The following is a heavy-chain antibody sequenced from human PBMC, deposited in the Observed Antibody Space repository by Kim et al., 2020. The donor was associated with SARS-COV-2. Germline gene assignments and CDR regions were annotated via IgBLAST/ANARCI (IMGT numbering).Heavy chain of an antibody. V-gene: IGHV3-48*02. D-gene: IGHD3-3*01. J-gene: IGHJ4*02. CDR3: ARGPHYDFWSGYYGNFDY. Sequence: KGRFTISRDNAKNSLYLQMNSLRDEDTAVYYCARGPHYDFWSGYYGNFDYWGQGTLVTVSS.